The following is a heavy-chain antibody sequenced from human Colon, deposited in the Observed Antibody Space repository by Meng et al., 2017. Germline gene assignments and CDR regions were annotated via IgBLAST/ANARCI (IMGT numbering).Heavy chain of an antibody. CDR3: AREPQHFDY. CDR1: GYSITRNG. V-gene: IGHV7-4-1*02. CDR2: INTDTGNP. J-gene: IGHJ4*02. Sequence: ASVKVSCKASGYSITRNGMNCVRQAPGQGREWRGWINTDTGNPTYAPGFRGRFVFSLDTSVNTAYLEISSLKSEDTGVYYCAREPQHFDYWGQGTLVTVSS.